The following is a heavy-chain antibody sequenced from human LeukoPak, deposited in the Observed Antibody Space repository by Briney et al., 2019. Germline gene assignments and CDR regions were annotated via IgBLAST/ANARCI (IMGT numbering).Heavy chain of an antibody. D-gene: IGHD6-19*01. CDR3: ASGVSSGWYDFDY. CDR1: GGSISSGSYY. J-gene: IGHJ4*02. CDR2: IYTSGST. V-gene: IGHV4-61*02. Sequence: ASETLSLTCTVSGGSISSGSYYWSWIRQPAGKGLEWIGRIYTSGSTNYNPSLKSRVTISVDTSKNQFSLKLSSVTAADTAVYYCASGVSSGWYDFDYWGQGTLVTVSS.